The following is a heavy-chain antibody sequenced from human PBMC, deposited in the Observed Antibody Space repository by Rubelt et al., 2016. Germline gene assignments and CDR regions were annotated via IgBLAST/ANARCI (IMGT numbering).Heavy chain of an antibody. Sequence: QVQLQQWGAGLLKPSETLSLTCAVYGGSFSGYYWSWIRQPPGKGLEWIGEINHSGSTNYNPSLKSRVTISVDTSKIPFSLRLSSVTAADTAVYYWASVGSGWYLDYWGQGTLVTVSS. V-gene: IGHV4-34*01. CDR2: INHSGST. CDR3: ASVGSGWYLDY. D-gene: IGHD6-19*01. J-gene: IGHJ4*02. CDR1: GGSFSGYY.